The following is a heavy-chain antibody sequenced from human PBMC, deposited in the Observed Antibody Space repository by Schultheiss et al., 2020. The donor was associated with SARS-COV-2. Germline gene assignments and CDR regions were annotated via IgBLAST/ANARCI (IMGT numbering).Heavy chain of an antibody. Sequence: GGSLRLSCAGSGFTVSDKYMSWVRQAPGKGLEWVSYISSSSSYTNYADSVKGRFTISRDNSKNTLYLQMNSLRAEDTAVYYCAMMQQLVHDYWGQGTLVTVSS. D-gene: IGHD6-13*01. CDR3: AMMQQLVHDY. J-gene: IGHJ4*02. CDR1: GFTVSDKY. V-gene: IGHV3-11*03. CDR2: ISSSSSYT.